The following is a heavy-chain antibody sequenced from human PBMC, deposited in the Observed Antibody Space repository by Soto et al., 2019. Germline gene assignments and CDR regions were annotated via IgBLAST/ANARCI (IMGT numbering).Heavy chain of an antibody. CDR3: ARDDDDADHGLDY. V-gene: IGHV3-33*05. CDR1: GFRFSAYG. D-gene: IGHD1-1*01. Sequence: QVQLVESGGGVVQPGRSLTLSCAASGFRFSAYGMHLVRQAPGEGLEWLAVIVKAGSQKHYSDSVKGRFTVSRDNSKNTLYLQMNSLRAEDTAVYYWARDDDDADHGLDYWVQGTLVSVSS. J-gene: IGHJ4*02. CDR2: IVKAGSQK.